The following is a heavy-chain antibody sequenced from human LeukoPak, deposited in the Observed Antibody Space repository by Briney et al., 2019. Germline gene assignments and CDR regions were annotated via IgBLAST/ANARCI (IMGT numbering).Heavy chain of an antibody. CDR3: ARDWGRAAAGTFWFDP. V-gene: IGHV3-11*01. D-gene: IGHD6-13*01. CDR1: GFTFSDYY. J-gene: IGHJ5*02. Sequence: PGGSLRLSCAASGFTFSDYYMSWIRQAPGEGLEWVSYISSSGSTIYYADSVKGRFTISRDNAKNSLYLQMNSLRAEDTAVYYCARDWGRAAAGTFWFDPWGQGTLVTVSS. CDR2: ISSSGSTI.